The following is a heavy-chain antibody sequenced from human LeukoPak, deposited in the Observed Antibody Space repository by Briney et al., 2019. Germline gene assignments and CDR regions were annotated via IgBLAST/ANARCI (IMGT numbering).Heavy chain of an antibody. D-gene: IGHD1-1*01. CDR1: GGSISTYY. Sequence: SETLSLTCTVSGGSISTYYWSWIRQPPGKGLEWIGYIYYSGSTNYNPSLKSRVTISVNTSKTQFSLKLSSVTAVDTAVYYCARAQLNLLVDFGMDVWGQGTTVSVSS. J-gene: IGHJ6*02. CDR3: ARAQLNLLVDFGMDV. V-gene: IGHV4-59*01. CDR2: IYYSGST.